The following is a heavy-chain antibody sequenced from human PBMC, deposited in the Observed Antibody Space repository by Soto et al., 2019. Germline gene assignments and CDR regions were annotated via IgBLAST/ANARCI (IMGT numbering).Heavy chain of an antibody. D-gene: IGHD3-9*01. V-gene: IGHV3-7*05. CDR3: MTKTGYDSGDY. CDR2: IKPDGSDK. CDR1: GVGFNKYW. Sequence: GGSLRLSCAASGVGFNKYWMTWVRQAPGKGLEWVANIKPDGSDKYYVDSVRGRFTISRDNAKNSLYLQMNSLRAEDMAIYYCMTKTGYDSGDYWGQGTLVTVSS. J-gene: IGHJ4*02.